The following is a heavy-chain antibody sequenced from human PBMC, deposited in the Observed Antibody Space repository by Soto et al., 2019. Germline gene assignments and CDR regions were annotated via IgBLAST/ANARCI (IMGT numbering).Heavy chain of an antibody. Sequence: GGSLRVSCAASGFTFSSYGMHWVRQAPGKGLEWVAVIWYDGSNKYYADSVKGRFTISRDNSKNTLYLQMNSLRAEDTAVYYCAREKRVGATDYYYYYGMDVWGQGTTVTVSS. J-gene: IGHJ6*02. V-gene: IGHV3-33*01. CDR3: AREKRVGATDYYYYYGMDV. CDR2: IWYDGSNK. D-gene: IGHD1-26*01. CDR1: GFTFSSYG.